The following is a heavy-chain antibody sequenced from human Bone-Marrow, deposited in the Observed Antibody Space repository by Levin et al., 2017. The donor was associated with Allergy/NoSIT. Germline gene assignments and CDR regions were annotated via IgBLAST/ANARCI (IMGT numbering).Heavy chain of an antibody. CDR1: GYTFTSYD. V-gene: IGHV1-8*01. J-gene: IGHJ5*02. CDR3: ARGVTTVTTRWWVVNWFDP. D-gene: IGHD4-17*01. CDR2: MNPNSGNT. Sequence: ASVKVSCKASGYTFTSYDINWVRQATGQGLEWMGWMNPNSGNTGYAQKFQGRVTMTRNTSISTAYMELSSLRSEDTAVYYCARGVTTVTTRWWVVNWFDPWGQGTLVTVSS.